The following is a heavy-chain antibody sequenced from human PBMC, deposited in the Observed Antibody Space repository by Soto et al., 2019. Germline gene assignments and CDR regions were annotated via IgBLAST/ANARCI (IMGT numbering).Heavy chain of an antibody. V-gene: IGHV3-74*01. J-gene: IGHJ6*02. CDR3: ARDRSYSLDV. Sequence: EVQLVESGGGLLQPGGSLRLSCAVSGSTFSNYWMHWVRQAPGKGLVWVSHINSDGSSTNYADFVKGRFTIARDNAKNTVYLPMNSLRAEDTAVYYCARDRSYSLDVWGQGNTVTVSS. CDR1: GSTFSNYW. CDR2: INSDGSST.